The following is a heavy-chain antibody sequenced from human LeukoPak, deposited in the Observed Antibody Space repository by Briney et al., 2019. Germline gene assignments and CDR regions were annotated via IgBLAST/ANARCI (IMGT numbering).Heavy chain of an antibody. D-gene: IGHD5-24*01. CDR3: ARDYKYAFDN. V-gene: IGHV3-48*01. J-gene: IGHJ4*02. CDR1: GFTFSDYS. Sequence: GGSLRLSCAASGFTFSDYSMNWVRQAPGKGLEWISYIGIDSGNTNYADSVKGRLTISGDKAKNSLYLQMNSLRVEDTAVYYCARDYKYAFDNWGQGTLVTVSS. CDR2: IGIDSGNT.